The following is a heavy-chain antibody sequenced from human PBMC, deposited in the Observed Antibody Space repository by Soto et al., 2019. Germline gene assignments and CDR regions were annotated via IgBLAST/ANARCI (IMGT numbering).Heavy chain of an antibody. Sequence: QLQLQESGSGLVKPSQTLSLTCAVSGGSISSGGYSWSWIRQPPGKGLEWIGYIYHSGSTYYNPSLKSRVTISVDRSKNQFSTKLSSVTAADTAVYYCARAGGLGAVAVDYWGQGTLVTVSS. CDR2: IYHSGST. CDR1: GGSISSGGYS. CDR3: ARAGGLGAVAVDY. V-gene: IGHV4-30-2*01. J-gene: IGHJ4*02. D-gene: IGHD6-19*01.